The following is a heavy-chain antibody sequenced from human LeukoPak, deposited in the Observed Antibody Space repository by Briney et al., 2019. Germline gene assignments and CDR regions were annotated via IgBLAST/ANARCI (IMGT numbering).Heavy chain of an antibody. V-gene: IGHV4-39*07. CDR1: GGSISSSSYY. Sequence: SETLSLTCTVSGGSISSSSYYWGWIRQPPGKGLEWIGSIYYSGSTYYNPSLKSRVTISVDTSKNQFSMKVISVSAADTAVYYCASRYCSGGSCYGALDYWGQGTLVTVSS. CDR3: ASRYCSGGSCYGALDY. J-gene: IGHJ4*02. CDR2: IYYSGST. D-gene: IGHD2-15*01.